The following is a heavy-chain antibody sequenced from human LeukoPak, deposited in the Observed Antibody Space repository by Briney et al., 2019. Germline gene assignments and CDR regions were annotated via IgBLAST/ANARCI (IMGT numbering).Heavy chain of an antibody. J-gene: IGHJ6*02. CDR1: GGSISSSSYY. V-gene: IGHV4-39*07. CDR2: IYYSGST. Sequence: SETLSLTCTVSGGSISSSSYYWGWIRQPPGKGLEWIGSIYYSGSTYYNPSLKSRVTISVDTSKNQFSLKLSSVTAADTAVYYCARDAHSSSWDENYGMDVWGQGTTVTVSS. CDR3: ARDAHSSSWDENYGMDV. D-gene: IGHD6-13*01.